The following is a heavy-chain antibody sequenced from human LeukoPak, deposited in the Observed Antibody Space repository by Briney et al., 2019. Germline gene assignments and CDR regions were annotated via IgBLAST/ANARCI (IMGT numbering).Heavy chain of an antibody. Sequence: PGGSLRLSCAASGFTFSSYEMNWVRQAPGKGLEWVSAISGSGGSTYYADSVKGRFTISRDNSKNTLYLQMNSLRAEDTAVYYCAKVTMIVVVITTHFDYWGQGTLVTVSS. CDR3: AKVTMIVVVITTHFDY. V-gene: IGHV3-23*01. CDR1: GFTFSSYE. D-gene: IGHD3-22*01. J-gene: IGHJ4*02. CDR2: ISGSGGST.